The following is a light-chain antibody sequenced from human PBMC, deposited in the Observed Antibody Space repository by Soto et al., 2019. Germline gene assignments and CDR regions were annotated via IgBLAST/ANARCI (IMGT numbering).Light chain of an antibody. V-gene: IGKV1-39*01. CDR1: QSISSY. CDR3: QQSYSTPYT. J-gene: IGKJ2*01. Sequence: DIQMTQSPSSLSASVGDRVTITCRASQSISSYLNWYQQKPGKAPKLLIYAASSLQSGVPSRFSGSGSGTAFTLTISSLQPEDFATYYCQQSYSTPYTFVQGTKLEIK. CDR2: AAS.